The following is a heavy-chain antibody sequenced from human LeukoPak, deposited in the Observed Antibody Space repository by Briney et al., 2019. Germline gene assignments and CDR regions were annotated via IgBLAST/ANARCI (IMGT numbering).Heavy chain of an antibody. V-gene: IGHV1-18*01. D-gene: IGHD7-27*01. CDR3: ARDVGDLNWGAVTTDYYYGMDV. CDR2: ISAYNGNT. J-gene: IGHJ6*02. Sequence: ASVKVPCKASGYTFINYGITWVRQAPGQGLEWMGWISAYNGNTNYAQKFQGRVTITADKSTSTAYMELSSLRSEDTAVYYCARDVGDLNWGAVTTDYYYGMDVWGQGTTVTVSS. CDR1: GYTFINYG.